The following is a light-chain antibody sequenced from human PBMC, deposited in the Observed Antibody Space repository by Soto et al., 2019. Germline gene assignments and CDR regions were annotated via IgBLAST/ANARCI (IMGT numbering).Light chain of an antibody. Sequence: IQLTQSPSSLAASVGDRVTITCRASQSINPYLNWYLQKPGQVPSVVIFAASKLWGGVPSRFSGTGSGTEFTLTISSLQPEDFGTYYCQQYYSTVVTVGQGTRLEI. V-gene: IGKV1-39*01. CDR3: QQYYSTVVT. CDR1: QSINPY. CDR2: AAS. J-gene: IGKJ5*01.